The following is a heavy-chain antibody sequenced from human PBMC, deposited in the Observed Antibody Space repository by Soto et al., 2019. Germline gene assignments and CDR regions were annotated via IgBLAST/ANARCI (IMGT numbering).Heavy chain of an antibody. CDR3: ARDLGGSYNRGGWYFDL. D-gene: IGHD1-26*01. CDR1: GFTFSSYA. Sequence: QVQLVESGGGVVQPGRSLRLSCAASGFTFSSYAMHWVRQAPGKGLEWVAVISYDGSNKYYADSVKGRFTISRDNSKNTLYLQMNSLRAEDTDVYYCARDLGGSYNRGGWYFDLWGRGTLVTVSS. CDR2: ISYDGSNK. V-gene: IGHV3-30-3*01. J-gene: IGHJ2*01.